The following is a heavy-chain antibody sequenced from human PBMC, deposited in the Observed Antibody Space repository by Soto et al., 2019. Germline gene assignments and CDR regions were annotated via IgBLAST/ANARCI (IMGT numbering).Heavy chain of an antibody. Sequence: PSETLSLTCTVSGGSISTYYWSWIRQPPGKGLEWIGYMFDNGGTNYNPSLKSRVSISVDMSKNQLSLRLSSVTTADTAVYYCARARGTYSSDDAQYFQLWGQGTLVTVSS. J-gene: IGHJ1*01. CDR2: MFDNGGT. D-gene: IGHD6-19*01. V-gene: IGHV4-59*01. CDR1: GGSISTYY. CDR3: ARARGTYSSDDAQYFQL.